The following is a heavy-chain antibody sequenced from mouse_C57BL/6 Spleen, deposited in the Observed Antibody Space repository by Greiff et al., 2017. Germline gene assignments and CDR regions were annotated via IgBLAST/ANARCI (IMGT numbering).Heavy chain of an antibody. Sequence: EVKLMESEGGLVQPGSSMKLSCTASGFTFSDYYMAWVRQVPEKGLEWVANINYDGSSTYYLDSLKSRFIISRDNAKNILYLQMSSLKSEDTATYYCARDDGYYAMDDWGQGTSVTVSS. CDR2: INYDGSST. V-gene: IGHV5-16*01. J-gene: IGHJ4*01. D-gene: IGHD2-3*01. CDR1: GFTFSDYY. CDR3: ARDDGYYAMDD.